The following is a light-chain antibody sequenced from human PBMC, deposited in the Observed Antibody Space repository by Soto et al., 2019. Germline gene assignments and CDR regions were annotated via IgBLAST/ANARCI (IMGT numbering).Light chain of an antibody. J-gene: IGLJ3*02. CDR1: MRDVGAYNL. Sequence: QSALTQPASVSGSAGQSITIYCSGTMRDVGAYNLVSWYQQHPGTAPKLIIYEVRKRPSGITSLFSGSRSGNTASLTISGLQSEDEGDYYCSAYTARSTLVFGGGTKLTVL. V-gene: IGLV2-14*01. CDR3: SAYTARSTLV. CDR2: EVR.